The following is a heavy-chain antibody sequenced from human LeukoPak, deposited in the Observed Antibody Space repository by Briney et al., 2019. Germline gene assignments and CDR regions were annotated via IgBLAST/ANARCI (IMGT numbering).Heavy chain of an antibody. CDR2: INPNSGGT. D-gene: IGHD2-21*01. CDR1: GYTFTSYY. CDR3: ARLEAVVAGKYYFDY. V-gene: IGHV1-2*06. Sequence: ASVKVSCKASGYTFTSYYMHWVRQAPGQGLEWMGRINPNSGGTNYAQKFQGRVTMTRDTSISTAYMELSRLRSDDTAVYYCARLEAVVAGKYYFDYWGQGTLVTVSS. J-gene: IGHJ4*02.